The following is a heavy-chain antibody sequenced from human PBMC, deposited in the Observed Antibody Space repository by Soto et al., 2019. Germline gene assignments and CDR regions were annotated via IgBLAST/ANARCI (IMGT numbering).Heavy chain of an antibody. D-gene: IGHD2-2*01. CDR3: AREGCSSTSCYPPYYYYGMDV. CDR1: CGTIGSFG. V-gene: IGHV4-59*01. Sequence: ALETNCLTNSVFCGTIGSFGWCWIREPPGKGLEWIGYIYYSGSTNYNPSLKSRVTISVDTSKNQFSLKLSSVTAADTAVYYCAREGCSSTSCYPPYYYYGMDVWGQGTTVTVSS. J-gene: IGHJ6*02. CDR2: IYYSGST.